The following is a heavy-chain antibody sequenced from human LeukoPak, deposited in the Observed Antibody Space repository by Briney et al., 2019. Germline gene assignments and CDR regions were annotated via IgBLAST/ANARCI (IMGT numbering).Heavy chain of an antibody. Sequence: GGSLRLSCAASGFTFSSYWMSWVRQAPGKGLEWVANIKQDGSEKYYVDSVKGRFAISRDNAKNSLYLQMNSLRAEDTAVYYCARGPLYGDYDYYFDYWGQGTLVTVSS. CDR1: GFTFSSYW. D-gene: IGHD4-17*01. CDR2: IKQDGSEK. CDR3: ARGPLYGDYDYYFDY. J-gene: IGHJ4*02. V-gene: IGHV3-7*01.